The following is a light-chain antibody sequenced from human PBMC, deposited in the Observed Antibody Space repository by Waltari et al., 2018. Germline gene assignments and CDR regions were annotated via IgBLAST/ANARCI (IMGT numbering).Light chain of an antibody. CDR2: AGS. CDR1: QGISSY. Sequence: AIRMTQSPSSLSASTGDRVTITCRASQGISSYLGWYQQKPGKAPKLLIYAGSTLQSGVPSSFSGSGFGTDFTLTITCLQSEDFATYYCQQYYAYPGTFGQGTKVEI. J-gene: IGKJ1*01. CDR3: QQYYAYPGT. V-gene: IGKV1-8*01.